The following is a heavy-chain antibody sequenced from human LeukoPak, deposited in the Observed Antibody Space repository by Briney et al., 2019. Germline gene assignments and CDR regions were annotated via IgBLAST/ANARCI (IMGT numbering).Heavy chain of an antibody. CDR3: VGQGYCSGGSCYRVVYYYYYGMDV. CDR2: IYYSGST. CDR1: GGSFSGYY. J-gene: IGHJ6*02. Sequence: SSETLSLTCAVYGGSFSGYYWGWIRQPPGKGLEWIGSIYYSGSTYYNPSLKSRVTISVDTSKNQFSLKLSSVTAADTAVYYCVGQGYCSGGSCYRVVYYYYYGMDVWGQGTTVTVSS. V-gene: IGHV4-39*01. D-gene: IGHD2-15*01.